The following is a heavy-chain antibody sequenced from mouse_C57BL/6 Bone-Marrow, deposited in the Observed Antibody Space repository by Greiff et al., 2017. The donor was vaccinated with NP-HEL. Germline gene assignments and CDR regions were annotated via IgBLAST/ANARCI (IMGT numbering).Heavy chain of an antibody. D-gene: IGHD4-1*01. CDR1: GYTFTSYW. CDR3: ARGNWAWFAY. V-gene: IGHV1-69*01. J-gene: IGHJ3*01. CDR2: IDPSDSYT. Sequence: QVQLQQPGAELVMPGASVKLSCKASGYTFTSYWMPWVKQRPGQGLEWIGEIDPSDSYTNYNQKFKGQSTLTVDKSSSTAYMQLSSLTSEDSAVYYCARGNWAWFAYWGQGTLVTVSA.